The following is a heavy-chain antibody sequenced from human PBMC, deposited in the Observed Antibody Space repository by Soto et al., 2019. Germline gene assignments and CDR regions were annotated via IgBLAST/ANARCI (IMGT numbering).Heavy chain of an antibody. CDR2: ISSNGGST. Sequence: GGSLRLSCSASGFTFSSYAMHWVRQAPGKGLEYVSAISSNGGSTYYADSVKGRFTISRDNSKNTLYLQMSSLRAEDTAVYYCVKDYLLYYDILTGPFDYWGQGTLVTVSS. V-gene: IGHV3-64D*06. J-gene: IGHJ4*02. CDR1: GFTFSSYA. CDR3: VKDYLLYYDILTGPFDY. D-gene: IGHD3-9*01.